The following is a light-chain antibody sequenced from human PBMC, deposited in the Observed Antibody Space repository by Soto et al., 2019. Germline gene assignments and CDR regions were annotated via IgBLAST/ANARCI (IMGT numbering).Light chain of an antibody. CDR3: TQYNNWPLYT. CDR1: QSIGRN. V-gene: IGKV3-15*01. J-gene: IGKJ2*01. Sequence: EIVMTQSPATLSVSPGERATLSCRASQSIGRNLAWYQQRPGRAPRLLIYDASTRATDIPARFSGSGSGTEFTLTISSLQSEDFAVYYCTQYNNWPLYTFGQGTKLEIK. CDR2: DAS.